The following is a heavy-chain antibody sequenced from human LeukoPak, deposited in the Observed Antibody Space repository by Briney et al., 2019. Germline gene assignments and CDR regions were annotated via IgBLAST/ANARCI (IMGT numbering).Heavy chain of an antibody. J-gene: IGHJ4*02. CDR3: ARDQSTVAERGVIDY. D-gene: IGHD6-19*01. CDR2: ISYDGSNK. Sequence: PGGSLRLSCAAFGFTFRSYAMHGVRQAPGKGREWVAVISYDGSNKYYADSVKGRFTISRDNSKNTLYLQMNSLRAEDTAVYYCARDQSTVAERGVIDYWGQGTLVTVSS. V-gene: IGHV3-30*04. CDR1: GFTFRSYA.